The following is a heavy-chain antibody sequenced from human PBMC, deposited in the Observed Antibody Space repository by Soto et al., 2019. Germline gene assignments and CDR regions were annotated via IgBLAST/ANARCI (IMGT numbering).Heavy chain of an antibody. CDR1: GFTFSSYS. CDR2: ISSSSSYI. D-gene: IGHD3-22*01. V-gene: IGHV3-21*01. J-gene: IGHJ5*02. CDR3: ARDVTSSTYYYLSPGGFDP. Sequence: EVQLVESGGGLVKPGGSLRLSCAASGFTFSSYSMNWVRQAPGKGLEWVSSISSSSSYIYYADSVKGRFTISRDNAKNSLYLQMNSRRAEDTAVYYCARDVTSSTYYYLSPGGFDPWGQGTLVTVSS.